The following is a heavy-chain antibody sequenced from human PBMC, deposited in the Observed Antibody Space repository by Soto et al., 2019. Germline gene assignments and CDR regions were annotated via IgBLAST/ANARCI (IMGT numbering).Heavy chain of an antibody. Sequence: SETLSLTCTVSGGSISSYYWSWIRQPPGKGLEWIGYIYYSGSTNYNPSLKSRVTISVDTSKNQFSLKLSSVTAADTAVYYCARFRSILEWLSVFDYWGQGTLSPSPQ. V-gene: IGHV4-59*08. J-gene: IGHJ4*02. CDR3: ARFRSILEWLSVFDY. D-gene: IGHD3-3*01. CDR1: GGSISSYY. CDR2: IYYSGST.